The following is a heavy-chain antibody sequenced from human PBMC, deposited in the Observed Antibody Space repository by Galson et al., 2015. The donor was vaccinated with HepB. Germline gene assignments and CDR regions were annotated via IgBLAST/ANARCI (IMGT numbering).Heavy chain of an antibody. J-gene: IGHJ4*02. D-gene: IGHD4/OR15-4a*01. CDR3: ERDRDYRFDY. CDR1: GYTFTVNG. V-gene: IGHV1-18*04. Sequence: SVKVSCKASGYTFTVNGISWVRQAPGQGLEWMGWVSANSGDTKYAQNLQGRVTLTRNTSTSTAYLELKRLRSDHTATYYCERDRDYRFDYCGQGTPATASS. CDR2: VSANSGDT.